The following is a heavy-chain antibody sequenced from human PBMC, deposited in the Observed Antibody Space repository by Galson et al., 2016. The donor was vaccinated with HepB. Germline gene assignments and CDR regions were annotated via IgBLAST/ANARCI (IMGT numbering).Heavy chain of an antibody. CDR1: GFLVSSSF. D-gene: IGHD3-10*01. CDR3: AKDRSYGYFGSGGMDV. J-gene: IGHJ6*02. CDR2: MYHRGHT. V-gene: IGHV3-66*03. Sequence: SLRLSCAASGFLVSSSFMSRVRQTPGTGLEWVTVMYHRGHTNYSDSVRGRFTISRDNSKNTLYLQMNSLRAEATAVYYCAKDRSYGYFGSGGMDVWGQGTTVTVSS.